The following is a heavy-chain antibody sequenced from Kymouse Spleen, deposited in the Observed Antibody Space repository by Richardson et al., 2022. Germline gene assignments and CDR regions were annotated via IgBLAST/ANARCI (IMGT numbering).Heavy chain of an antibody. J-gene: IGHJ5*02. CDR3: ARGQLELRGVWFDP. CDR2: INHSGST. V-gene: IGHV4-34*01. CDR1: GGSFSGYY. D-gene: IGHD1-7*01. Sequence: QVQLQQWGAGLLKPSETLSLTCAVYGGSFSGYYWSWIRQPPGKGLEWIGEINHSGSTNYNPSLKSRVTISVDTSKNQFSLKLSSVTAADTAVYYCARGQLELRGVWFDPWGQGTLVTVSS.